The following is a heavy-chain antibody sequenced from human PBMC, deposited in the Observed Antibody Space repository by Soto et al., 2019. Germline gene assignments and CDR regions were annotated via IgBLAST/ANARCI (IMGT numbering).Heavy chain of an antibody. D-gene: IGHD2-2*01. V-gene: IGHV1-69*01. Sequence: QVQLVQSGAEVKKPGSSVKVSCKASGGTFSSYAISWVRQAPGQGLEWMGGIIPISGTANYAQKFQGRVTITADESTSTAYMELSSPRSEDTAVYYCARSQGSRTSLEIYYYYYYGMDVWGQGTTVTVSS. CDR3: ARSQGSRTSLEIYYYYYYGMDV. CDR2: IIPISGTA. J-gene: IGHJ6*02. CDR1: GGTFSSYA.